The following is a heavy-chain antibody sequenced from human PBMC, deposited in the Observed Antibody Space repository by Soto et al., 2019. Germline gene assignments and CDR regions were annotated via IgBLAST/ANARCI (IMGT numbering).Heavy chain of an antibody. CDR3: ARERTGIGVVTAIPFLYGMDG. Sequence: ASVKVSCKASGGTFSSYAISWVRQAPGQGLEWMGGIIPIFGTANYAQKFQGRVTITADESTSTAYMELSSLRSEDTAVYYCARERTGIGVVTAIPFLYGMDGWGQGTTVPVSS. V-gene: IGHV1-69*13. CDR1: GGTFSSYA. D-gene: IGHD2-21*02. CDR2: IIPIFGTA. J-gene: IGHJ6*02.